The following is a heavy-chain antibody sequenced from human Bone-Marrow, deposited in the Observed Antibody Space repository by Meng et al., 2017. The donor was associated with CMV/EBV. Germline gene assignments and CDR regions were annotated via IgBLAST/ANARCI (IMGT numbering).Heavy chain of an antibody. J-gene: IGHJ4*02. D-gene: IGHD5-18*01. CDR2: IYYSGST. V-gene: IGHV4-59*12. CDR3: ARGVDAAKVGNY. Sequence: SETLSLTCTVSGGSISSYYWSWIRQPPGKGLEWIGYIYYSGSTNYNPSLKSRVTMSVDTPQNQFSLNLTSVTAADTAVYYCARGVDAAKVGNYWGQGTLVTVSS. CDR1: GGSISSYY.